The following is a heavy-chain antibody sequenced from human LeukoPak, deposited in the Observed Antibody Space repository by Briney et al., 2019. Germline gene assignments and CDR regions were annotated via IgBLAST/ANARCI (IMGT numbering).Heavy chain of an antibody. D-gene: IGHD5-24*01. V-gene: IGHV3-33*01. CDR2: IWYDASNK. Sequence: GGSLRLSCAASGFTFSTYGMHWVRQAPGKGLEWVAVIWYDASNKYYADSVKGRFTISRHNSKNTLFQEMNSLRAEDTAVYYCARDRLRDGYRFDGFDIWGQGTMVTVSS. J-gene: IGHJ3*02. CDR1: GFTFSTYG. CDR3: ARDRLRDGYRFDGFDI.